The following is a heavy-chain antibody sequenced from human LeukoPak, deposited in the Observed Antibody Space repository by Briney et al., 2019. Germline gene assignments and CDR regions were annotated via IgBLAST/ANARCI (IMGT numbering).Heavy chain of an antibody. CDR2: VNPNSGDT. CDR3: AIEDYYDSGSNAY. D-gene: IGHD3-22*01. V-gene: IGHV1-8*03. Sequence: GASVKVSCKASGYTFTGYCMHWVRQAPGQGLEWMGWVNPNSGDTGYAQKFQGRVTITRNTSISTAHMELSSLRSEDTAVYYCAIEDYYDSGSNAYWGQGTLVTVSS. J-gene: IGHJ4*02. CDR1: GYTFTGYC.